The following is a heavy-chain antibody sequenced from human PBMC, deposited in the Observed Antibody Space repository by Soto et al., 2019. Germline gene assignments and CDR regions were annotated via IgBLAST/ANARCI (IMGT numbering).Heavy chain of an antibody. CDR1: GFTVGISY. J-gene: IGHJ4*02. CDR3: ATRKYCPSPTCFDF. V-gene: IGHV3-66*01. D-gene: IGHD2-2*01. CDR2: IYSDGYT. Sequence: EIQLVESGGALVQPGGSLRLSCAASGFTVGISYMTWVRQIPGKGLEWVSIIYSDGYTYYADSVKGRFTISRDTSKNTLYLQMSRLRAEDTAVYYCATRKYCPSPTCFDFWGQGTQVTVSS.